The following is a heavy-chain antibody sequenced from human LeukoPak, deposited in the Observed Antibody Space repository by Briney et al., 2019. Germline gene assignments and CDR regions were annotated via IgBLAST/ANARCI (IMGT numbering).Heavy chain of an antibody. D-gene: IGHD6-6*01. Sequence: GSSVKVSCKASGGTFSSYAISWVRQAPGQGLEWMGRIIPILGIANYAQKFQGRVTITADKSTSTAYMELSSLRSEDTAVYYCARDDVIGIAARPGTASYYYYYMDVWGKGTTVTVSS. CDR2: IIPILGIA. CDR1: GGTFSSYA. CDR3: ARDDVIGIAARPGTASYYYYYMDV. J-gene: IGHJ6*03. V-gene: IGHV1-69*04.